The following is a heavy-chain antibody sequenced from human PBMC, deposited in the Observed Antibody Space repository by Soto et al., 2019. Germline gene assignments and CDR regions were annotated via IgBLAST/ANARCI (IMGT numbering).Heavy chain of an antibody. CDR3: ARIRDGYNVDY. D-gene: IGHD5-12*01. V-gene: IGHV2-26*01. J-gene: IGHJ4*02. CDR2: IYSNDEK. CDR1: GFSLSTIRMG. Sequence: QVTLKDSGPVVVKPTETLTLTCTVSGFSLSTIRMGVTWIRQPPGKALEWLAHIYSNDEKSYSTSLQRRLTISKDTYKGQVVLTMTNMDPVDTATYYCARIRDGYNVDYWGQGTLVTVSS.